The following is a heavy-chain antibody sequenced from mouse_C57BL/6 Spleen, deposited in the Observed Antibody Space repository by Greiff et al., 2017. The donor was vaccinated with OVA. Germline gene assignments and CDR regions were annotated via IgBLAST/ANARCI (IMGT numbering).Heavy chain of an antibody. J-gene: IGHJ4*01. V-gene: IGHV1-20*01. Sequence: VQLQQSGPELVKPGDSVKISCKASGYSFTGYFMNWVMQSHGKSLEWIGRINPYNGDTFYNQKFKGKATLTVDKSSSTAHMELRSLTSEDSAVYYCERAGALLSRDYGGQGTSAPVSS. D-gene: IGHD2-10*01. CDR1: GYSFTGYF. CDR3: ERAGALLSRDY. CDR2: INPYNGDT.